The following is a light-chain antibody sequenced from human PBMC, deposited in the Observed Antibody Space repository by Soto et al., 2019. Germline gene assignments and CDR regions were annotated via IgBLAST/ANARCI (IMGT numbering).Light chain of an antibody. V-gene: IGLV2-14*01. J-gene: IGLJ3*02. CDR3: SSFTTSSTWV. CDR2: EVS. CDR1: SSDVGKYSY. Sequence: QSALTQPASVSGSPGQSIAISCTGTSSDVGKYSYVSWFQQYPGNAPKHMIYEVSNRPSGVSNRFSGSKSGNTASLTISGLQGEDEADYYCSSFTTSSTWVFGGGTKVTVL.